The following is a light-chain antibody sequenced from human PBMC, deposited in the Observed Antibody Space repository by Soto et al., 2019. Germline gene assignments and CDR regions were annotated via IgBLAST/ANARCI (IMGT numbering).Light chain of an antibody. V-gene: IGKV3-15*01. J-gene: IGKJ1*01. Sequence: EIVMTQSPATLSMSPGERATLSCRASQSVSSNLAWYQQKPGQPPRLPIYGASARATGIPARFSGSGSGTEFTLTISSLQSEDFAVYYCQQYTNWPPWTFGQGTRVEIK. CDR2: GAS. CDR3: QQYTNWPPWT. CDR1: QSVSSN.